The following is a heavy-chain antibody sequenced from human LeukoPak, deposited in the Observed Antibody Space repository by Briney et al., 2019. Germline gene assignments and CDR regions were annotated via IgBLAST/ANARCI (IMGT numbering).Heavy chain of an antibody. CDR2: IKSDGSN. J-gene: IGHJ6*02. CDR1: GGTFSSYW. CDR3: ARGMSGYYGMDV. V-gene: IGHV3-74*01. Sequence: PGGSLRLSCAASGGTFSSYWMHWVRQAPGKGLVWVSRIKSDGSNYYADSVKGRFTIFRDNAKNTLYLQMNSLRAEDTAVYYCARGMSGYYGMDVWGQGTTVTVSS.